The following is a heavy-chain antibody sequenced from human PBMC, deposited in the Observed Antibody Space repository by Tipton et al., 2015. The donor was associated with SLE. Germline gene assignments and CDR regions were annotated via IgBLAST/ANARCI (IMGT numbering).Heavy chain of an antibody. CDR2: IRQDGSEK. V-gene: IGHV3-7*03. D-gene: IGHD4-11*01. CDR3: ARVGDYTPKD. CDR1: GFTFSRYW. Sequence: SLRLSCAASGFTFSRYWMSWVRQAPGKGLEWVANIRQDGSEKYYVDSVKGRFSISRDNVQNSLFLQTNSLRAEDTALYYCARVGDYTPKDWGQGTLVTVST. J-gene: IGHJ4*02.